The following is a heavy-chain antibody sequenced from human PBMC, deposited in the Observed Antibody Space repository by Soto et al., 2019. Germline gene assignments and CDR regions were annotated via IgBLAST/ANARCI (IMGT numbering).Heavy chain of an antibody. CDR2: IYYSGST. J-gene: IGHJ5*02. CDR1: GGSVSSGSYY. CDR3: AREIAWEIAAAGTNWFDP. D-gene: IGHD6-13*01. V-gene: IGHV4-61*01. Sequence: TSETLSLTCTVSGGSVSSGSYYWSWIRQPPGKGLEWIGYIYYSGSTNYNPSLKSRVTISVDTSKNQFSLKLSSVTAADTAVYYCAREIAWEIAAAGTNWFDPWGQGTLVTVSS.